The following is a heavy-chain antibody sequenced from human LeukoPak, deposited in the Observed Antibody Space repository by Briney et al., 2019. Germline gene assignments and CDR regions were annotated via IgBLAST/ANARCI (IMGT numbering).Heavy chain of an antibody. Sequence: PGGSLRLSCAASGFTFSSYAMRWVRQAPGKGLEWVAVISYDGSNKYYADSVKGRFTISRDNSKNTLYLQMNSLRAEDTAVYYCARATVTYGDDASYYYYGTDVWGQGTTVTVSS. CDR2: ISYDGSNK. CDR1: GFTFSSYA. CDR3: ARATVTYGDDASYYYYGTDV. V-gene: IGHV3-30-3*01. J-gene: IGHJ6*02. D-gene: IGHD4-17*01.